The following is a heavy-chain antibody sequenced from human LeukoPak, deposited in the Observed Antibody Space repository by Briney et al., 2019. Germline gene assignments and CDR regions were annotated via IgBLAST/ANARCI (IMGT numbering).Heavy chain of an antibody. V-gene: IGHV3-11*06. CDR3: ARDADSSGFHDAFDF. CDR1: GFTFSDSY. J-gene: IGHJ3*01. CDR2: VSSSSSYI. D-gene: IGHD3-22*01. Sequence: GGSLRLSCAASGFTFSDSYMSWIRQAPGKGLEWVSSVSSSSSYIYYADSVKGRCTISRDNAKNSLYLQMNSLRAEDTAMYYCARDADSSGFHDAFDFWGQGTMVTVSS.